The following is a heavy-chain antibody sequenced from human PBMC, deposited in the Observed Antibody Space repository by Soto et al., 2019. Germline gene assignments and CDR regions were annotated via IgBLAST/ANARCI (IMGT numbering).Heavy chain of an antibody. Sequence: SSETLSLTCTVSGGSISSSSYYWGWIRQPPGKGLEWIGSIYYSGSTYYNPSLKSRVTISVDTSKNHFSLKLSSVTAADTSLYYCATGGDSGGYYYYMDVWGKGTTVS. D-gene: IGHD2-21*02. J-gene: IGHJ6*03. V-gene: IGHV4-39*01. CDR3: ATGGDSGGYYYYMDV. CDR2: IYYSGST. CDR1: GGSISSSSYY.